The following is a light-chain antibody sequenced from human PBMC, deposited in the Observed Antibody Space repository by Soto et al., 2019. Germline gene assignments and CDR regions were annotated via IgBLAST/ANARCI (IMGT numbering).Light chain of an antibody. CDR2: KAS. CDR1: QSVSNW. CDR3: QQYNTYVT. Sequence: DIQMTQFPSTLSASVGDRVTITCRASQSVSNWLAWYQQKPGKAPKLLIYKASNLQSGVPSRISASGSGTEFTLTISSLQPDDSATYYCQQYNTYVTFGGGTKVEIK. J-gene: IGKJ4*01. V-gene: IGKV1-5*03.